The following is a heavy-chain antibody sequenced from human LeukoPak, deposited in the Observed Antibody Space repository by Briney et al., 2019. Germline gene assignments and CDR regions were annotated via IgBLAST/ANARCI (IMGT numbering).Heavy chain of an antibody. CDR1: GFTFDDYA. V-gene: IGHV3-9*01. D-gene: IGHD5-18*01. Sequence: GGSLRHSCAASGFTFDDYAMHWVRHAPGKGLEWVSGISWNSGSIGYADSVKGRFTISRDNAKNSLYLQMNSLRAEDTALYYCAKDRGYSYGEGFDYWGQGTLVTVSS. CDR3: AKDRGYSYGEGFDY. J-gene: IGHJ4*02. CDR2: ISWNSGSI.